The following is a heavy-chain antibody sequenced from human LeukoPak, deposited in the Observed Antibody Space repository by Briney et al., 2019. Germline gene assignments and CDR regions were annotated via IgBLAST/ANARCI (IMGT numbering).Heavy chain of an antibody. Sequence: SGTLSLTCGVSGGSIRSSNWWSWVRQPPGKGLEGIGEIHHSGTTNYNPSLKSRVTISVDQSKNQFSLNLSSVTAADTAVYYCARGAQYYDILTGWIFDYWGQGTLVTVSS. CDR3: ARGAQYYDILTGWIFDY. J-gene: IGHJ4*02. CDR2: IHHSGTT. V-gene: IGHV4-4*02. CDR1: GGSIRSSNW. D-gene: IGHD3-9*01.